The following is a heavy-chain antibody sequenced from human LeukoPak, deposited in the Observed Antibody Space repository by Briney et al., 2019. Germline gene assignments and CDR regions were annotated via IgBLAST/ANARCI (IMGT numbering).Heavy chain of an antibody. CDR1: GFTVSSNY. CDR3: ASWRWGAVLDY. Sequence: RGGSVRLSCAASGFTVSSNYMSWVRQAPGKGLEWVANIKRDGSEKYYVDSVKGRFTISRDNAKNSLYLQMNSLRAEDTAVYYCASWRWGAVLDYWGQGTLVTVTS. CDR2: IKRDGSEK. V-gene: IGHV3-7*05. D-gene: IGHD7-27*01. J-gene: IGHJ4*02.